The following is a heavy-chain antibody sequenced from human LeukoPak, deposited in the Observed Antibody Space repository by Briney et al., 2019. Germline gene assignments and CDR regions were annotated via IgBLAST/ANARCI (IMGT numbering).Heavy chain of an antibody. CDR1: GFTFSSYA. CDR3: ARVLGSGSYYRGHNWFDP. V-gene: IGHV3-30-3*01. Sequence: GGSLRLSCAASGFTFSSYAIHWVRQAPGKGLEWVAVISYDGSNKYYADSVKGRFTISRDNAKNSLYLQMNSLRAEDTAVYYCARVLGSGSYYRGHNWFDPWGQGTLVTVSS. J-gene: IGHJ5*02. CDR2: ISYDGSNK. D-gene: IGHD3-10*01.